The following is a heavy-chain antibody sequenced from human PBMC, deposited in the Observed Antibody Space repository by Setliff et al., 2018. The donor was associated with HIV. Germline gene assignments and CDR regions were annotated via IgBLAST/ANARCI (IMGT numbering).Heavy chain of an antibody. J-gene: IGHJ4*02. CDR1: GGSVSNYY. D-gene: IGHD3-22*01. CDR3: ASLNYYDSSGYYPH. CDR2: INTSGST. Sequence: SETLSLTCTVSGGSVSNYYWTWIRQSAGKGLEWIGHINTSGSTKYNPSLKSRVTVSVDTSKNQFSLKLSSVTAADTAVYYCASLNYYDSSGYYPHWGQGTLVTVSS. V-gene: IGHV4-4*07.